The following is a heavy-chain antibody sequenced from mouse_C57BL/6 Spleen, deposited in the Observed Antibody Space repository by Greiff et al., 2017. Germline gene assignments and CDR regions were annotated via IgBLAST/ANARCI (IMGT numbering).Heavy chain of an antibody. CDR1: GYSITSGYY. Sequence: VQLKESGPGLVKPSQSLSLTCSVTGYSITSGYYWNWIRQFPGNKLEWMGNISYDGSNNYNPSLKNRISITRDTSKNQFFLKLNSVTTEDTATYYCAEGYYYAMDYWGQGTSVTVSS. CDR2: ISYDGSN. V-gene: IGHV3-6*01. CDR3: AEGYYYAMDY. J-gene: IGHJ4*01.